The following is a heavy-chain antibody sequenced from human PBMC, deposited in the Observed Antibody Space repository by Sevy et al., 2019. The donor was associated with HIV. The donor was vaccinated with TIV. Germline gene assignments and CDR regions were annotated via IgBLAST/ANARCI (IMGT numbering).Heavy chain of an antibody. CDR2: IKQDGSEK. D-gene: IGHD3-10*01. CDR3: ARDRWEVRGVIGARYLYYYYGMDV. Sequence: GGSLRLSCAASGFTFSSYWMSWVRQAPGKGLEWVANIKQDGSEKYYVDSVKGRFTISRDNAKTSLYLQMNSLRAEDTAVYYCARDRWEVRGVIGARYLYYYYGMDVWGQGTTVTVSS. J-gene: IGHJ6*02. V-gene: IGHV3-7*01. CDR1: GFTFSSYW.